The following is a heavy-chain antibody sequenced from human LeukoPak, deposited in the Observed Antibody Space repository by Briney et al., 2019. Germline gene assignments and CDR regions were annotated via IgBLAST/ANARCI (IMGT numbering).Heavy chain of an antibody. CDR1: GGTFSSYA. J-gene: IGHJ4*02. CDR3: ARLYSSGWYDDY. Sequence: SVKVSCKASGGTFSSYAISWVRQAPGQGLEWMGRIIPILGIANYAQKFQGRVTITADKSTSTAYMELSSLRSEDTAVYYCARLYSSGWYDDYWAREPWSPSPQ. V-gene: IGHV1-69*04. CDR2: IIPILGIA. D-gene: IGHD6-19*01.